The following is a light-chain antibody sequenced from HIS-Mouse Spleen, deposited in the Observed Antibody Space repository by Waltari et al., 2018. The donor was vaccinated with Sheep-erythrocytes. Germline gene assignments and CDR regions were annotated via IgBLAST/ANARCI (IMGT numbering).Light chain of an antibody. Sequence: DIQMTQSPSSVSASVGDRVTITCRASQGISSWLSWYQQKPGKAPKLLVYAASSLQSGVSSSFSGSRAGTDFALTISSLQPEDFETYSCEQANSFPLTFGHGTRLEIK. V-gene: IGKV1-12*01. CDR3: EQANSFPLT. CDR2: AAS. J-gene: IGKJ5*01. CDR1: QGISSW.